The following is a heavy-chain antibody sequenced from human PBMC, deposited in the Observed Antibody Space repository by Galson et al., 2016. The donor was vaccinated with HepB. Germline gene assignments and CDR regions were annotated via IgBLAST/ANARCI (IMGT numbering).Heavy chain of an antibody. V-gene: IGHV3-7*04. J-gene: IGHJ4*02. Sequence: SLRLSCAASGFTFSSYWMTWVRQAPGKGLQWVANIMQDGSEKYYVDSVQGRFTISRDNAQNSLFLQMNSLRAEDTAVYYCAREGDGHNNFDYWGQGTLVTGSS. CDR2: IMQDGSEK. D-gene: IGHD5-24*01. CDR3: AREGDGHNNFDY. CDR1: GFTFSSYW.